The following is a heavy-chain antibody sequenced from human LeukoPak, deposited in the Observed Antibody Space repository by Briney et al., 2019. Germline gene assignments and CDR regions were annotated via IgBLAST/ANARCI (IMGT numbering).Heavy chain of an antibody. Sequence: ASVKVSCKASGYTFTTYDINWVRQATGQGLEWMGWMNPNSGNTGYAQKFQGRVTMTRNTSISTVYMELSSLRSEDTAVYYCARGTSTVTIGPNELNYWGQGTLVTVSS. CDR3: ARGTSTVTIGPNELNY. V-gene: IGHV1-8*01. CDR2: MNPNSGNT. D-gene: IGHD4-17*01. J-gene: IGHJ4*02. CDR1: GYTFTTYD.